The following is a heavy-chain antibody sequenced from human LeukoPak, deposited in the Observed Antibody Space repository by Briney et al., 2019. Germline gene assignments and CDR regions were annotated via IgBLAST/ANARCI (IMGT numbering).Heavy chain of an antibody. V-gene: IGHV3-49*04. CDR2: IRSKAYGGTT. CDR3: TRLAVVPAAMFY. J-gene: IGHJ4*02. CDR1: GFTFGDYA. D-gene: IGHD2-2*01. Sequence: PGGSLRLSCTASGFTFGDYAMSWVRQAPGKGLEWVGFIRSKAYGGTTEYAASVKGRFTISRDDSKSIAYLQMNSLKTEDTAVYYCTRLAVVPAAMFYWGQGTLVTVSS.